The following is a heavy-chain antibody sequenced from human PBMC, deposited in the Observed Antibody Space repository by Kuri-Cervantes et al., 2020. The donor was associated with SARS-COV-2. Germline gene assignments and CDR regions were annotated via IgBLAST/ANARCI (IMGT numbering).Heavy chain of an antibody. CDR3: ASLGPGWGGYYFDY. V-gene: IGHV4-38-2*01. Sequence: SETLSLTCAVSGYSISSGYYWGWIRQPPGKGLEWIGSIYHSGSTYYNPSLKSRVTISVDRSKNQFSLKLSSVTAADTAVYYCASLGPGWGGYYFDYWGQGTLVTVSS. CDR1: GYSISSGYY. D-gene: IGHD3-16*01. J-gene: IGHJ4*02. CDR2: IYHSGST.